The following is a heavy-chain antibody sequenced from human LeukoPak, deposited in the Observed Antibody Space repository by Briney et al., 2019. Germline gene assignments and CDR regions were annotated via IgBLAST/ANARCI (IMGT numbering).Heavy chain of an antibody. J-gene: IGHJ4*02. D-gene: IGHD5-12*01. CDR3: AGGYSGYDYFDY. V-gene: IGHV1-69*13. CDR2: IIPIFGTA. Sequence: SVKVSCKASGGTFISYAISWVRQAPGQGLEWMGGIIPIFGTANYAQKFQGRVTITADESTSTAYMELSSLRSEDTAVYYCAGGYSGYDYFDYWGQGTLVTVSS. CDR1: GGTFISYA.